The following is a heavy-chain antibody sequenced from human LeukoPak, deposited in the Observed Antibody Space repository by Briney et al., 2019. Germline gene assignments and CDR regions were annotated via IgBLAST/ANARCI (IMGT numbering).Heavy chain of an antibody. J-gene: IGHJ6*03. Sequence: TLSLTCTVSGGSISSGGYYWSWIRQHPGKGLEWIGYIYYSGSTYYNPSLKSRVTISVDTSKNHFSLKLSSVTAADTAVYYCARTPDNYYYYMDVWGKGTTVTVSS. CDR3: ARTPDNYYYYMDV. CDR1: GGSISSGGYY. D-gene: IGHD3-22*01. CDR2: IYYSGST. V-gene: IGHV4-31*03.